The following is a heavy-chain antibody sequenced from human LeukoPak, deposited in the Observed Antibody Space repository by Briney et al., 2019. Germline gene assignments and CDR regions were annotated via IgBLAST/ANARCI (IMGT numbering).Heavy chain of an antibody. D-gene: IGHD3-22*01. CDR1: GGSIISVSYY. J-gene: IGHJ4*02. CDR2: MYYSDSGNI. Sequence: SETLSLTCTVSGGSIISVSYYWGWIRQPPGKGLEWIGSMYYSDSGNIYYNPSLKNRVTISVDTSKNQFSLKLSSVTAADTAVYYCARHYYDTSVYFPYYFDSWGQGTLVTVSA. V-gene: IGHV4-39*01. CDR3: ARHYYDTSVYFPYYFDS.